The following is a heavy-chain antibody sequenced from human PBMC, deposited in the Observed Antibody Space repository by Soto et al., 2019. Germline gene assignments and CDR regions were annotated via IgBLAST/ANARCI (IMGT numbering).Heavy chain of an antibody. CDR3: ARGPDCSATKNWFDP. CDR1: GGSLSGYY. Sequence: SETLSLTCAVYGGSLSGYYWSWIRQPPGKGLEWIGEINHSGSTNYNPSLKSRVTISVDTSKNQFSLKLSSVTAADTAVYYCARGPDCSATKNWFDPWGQGTLVTVSS. J-gene: IGHJ5*02. D-gene: IGHD2-21*01. V-gene: IGHV4-34*01. CDR2: INHSGST.